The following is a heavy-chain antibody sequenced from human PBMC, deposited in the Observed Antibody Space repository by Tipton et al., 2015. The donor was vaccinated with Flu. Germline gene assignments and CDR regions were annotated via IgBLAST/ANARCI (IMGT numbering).Heavy chain of an antibody. J-gene: IGHJ6*02. CDR2: LSHDGST. CDR1: GYSISSGYY. Sequence: LRLSCAVSGYSISSGYYWGWIRRPPGKGLEWIATLSHDGSTYYHPSLKSRVTISVGTSKNQFSLRLSSVTAADTAVYYCARRGPYYYTGMDVWGHGTTVTVSS. D-gene: IGHD6-25*01. V-gene: IGHV4-38-2*01. CDR3: ARRGPYYYTGMDV.